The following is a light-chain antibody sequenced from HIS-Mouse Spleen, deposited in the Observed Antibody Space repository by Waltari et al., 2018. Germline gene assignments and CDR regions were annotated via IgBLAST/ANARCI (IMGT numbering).Light chain of an antibody. J-gene: IGKJ4*01. V-gene: IGKV3-11*01. Sequence: EIVLTQSPATLSSSPGELATLSCRASQSVSSYLAWYQQKPGQAPRLLIYDASNRATGIPDRFSGSGSGTDFTLTISSLEPEDFAVYYCQQRSNWPLTFGGGTKVEIK. CDR3: QQRSNWPLT. CDR2: DAS. CDR1: QSVSSY.